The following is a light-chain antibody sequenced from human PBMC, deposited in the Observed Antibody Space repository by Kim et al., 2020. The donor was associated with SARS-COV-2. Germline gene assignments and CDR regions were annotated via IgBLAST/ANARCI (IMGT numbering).Light chain of an antibody. CDR1: SFNIGAGYD. CDR3: QSYDNSLSDVV. CDR2: ESS. Sequence: RITISCTGSSFNIGAGYDVHWYQQLPGRAPKLLIFESSNRPSGVPDRFSGFKSGTSAALAITGLQVEDEGDYYCQSYDNSLSDVVFGGGTQLTVL. J-gene: IGLJ2*01. V-gene: IGLV1-40*01.